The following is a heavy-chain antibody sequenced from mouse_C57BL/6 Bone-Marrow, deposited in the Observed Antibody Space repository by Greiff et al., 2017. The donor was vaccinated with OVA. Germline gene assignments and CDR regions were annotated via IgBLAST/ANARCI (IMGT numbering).Heavy chain of an antibody. D-gene: IGHD2-12*01. Sequence: EVQRVESGGDLVKPGGSLKLSCAASGFTFSSYGMSWVRQTPDKRLEWVATISSGGSYTCYPDSVKGRFTISRDNAKNTLYLQMSSLKSEDTAMYYCAREKSYDRGYDYAMDYWGQGTSVTVSA. CDR2: ISSGGSYT. V-gene: IGHV5-6*01. CDR1: GFTFSSYG. CDR3: AREKSYDRGYDYAMDY. J-gene: IGHJ4*01.